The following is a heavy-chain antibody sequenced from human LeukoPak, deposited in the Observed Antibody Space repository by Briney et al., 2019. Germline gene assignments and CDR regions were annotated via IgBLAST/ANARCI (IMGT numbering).Heavy chain of an antibody. Sequence: SGGSLRLSCAASGFTFSTYAMSWVRQAPGKGLEWVSTISGSGGSTDYADSVKGRFTISRDNSKNTLYLQMNSLRAEDTAVYYCARDEYSSSFLDIWGQGTMVTVSS. CDR1: GFTFSTYA. J-gene: IGHJ3*02. D-gene: IGHD6-13*01. CDR3: ARDEYSSSFLDI. V-gene: IGHV3-23*01. CDR2: ISGSGGST.